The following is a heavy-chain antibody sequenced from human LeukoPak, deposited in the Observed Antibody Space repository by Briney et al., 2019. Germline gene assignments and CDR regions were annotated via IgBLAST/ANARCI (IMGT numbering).Heavy chain of an antibody. CDR3: ARDVAWSGHYNWGKYYYDYMDV. CDR1: GFSFSDYG. CDR2: VWYDGGSQ. V-gene: IGHV3-33*01. Sequence: GTSLRLSCAATGFSFSDYGLHGVRQAPGKGREWVAAVWYDGGSQKYADTVKGRFTSSRENSKNTLYLQMNSLRVEDTAVYYCARDVAWSGHYNWGKYYYDYMDVWGKGTTVGVSS. D-gene: IGHD3-3*01. J-gene: IGHJ6*03.